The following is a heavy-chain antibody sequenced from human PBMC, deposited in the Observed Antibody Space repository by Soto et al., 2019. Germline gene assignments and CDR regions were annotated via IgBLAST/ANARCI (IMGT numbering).Heavy chain of an antibody. J-gene: IGHJ4*02. CDR2: INSDGSTT. Sequence: PGGSLRLSCAASGFTFSSYWMHWVRQAPGKGLVWVSRINSDGSTTSYADSVKGRFTISRDNAKNTLYLQMNSLRAEDTAMYYCARQNYDILTGYSPPSVDYWGQGTLVTVSS. CDR1: GFTFSSYW. CDR3: ARQNYDILTGYSPPSVDY. V-gene: IGHV3-74*01. D-gene: IGHD3-9*01.